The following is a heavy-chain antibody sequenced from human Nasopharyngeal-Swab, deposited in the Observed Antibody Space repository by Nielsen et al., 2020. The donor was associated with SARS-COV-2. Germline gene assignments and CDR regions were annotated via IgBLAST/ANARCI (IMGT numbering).Heavy chain of an antibody. V-gene: IGHV3-13*01. Sequence: GGAPRLSLAASGFPFSSYDMHWVRPVSVKSLEWVSSIGTEGDTHYPGSVKGRFTISRENAKSSLYLQMNIVRAEDTGVYYCARARGINLGLGVVGDMDVWGKGTTVTVSS. J-gene: IGHJ6*03. D-gene: IGHD3-3*01. CDR1: GFPFSSYD. CDR2: IGTEGDT. CDR3: ARARGINLGLGVVGDMDV.